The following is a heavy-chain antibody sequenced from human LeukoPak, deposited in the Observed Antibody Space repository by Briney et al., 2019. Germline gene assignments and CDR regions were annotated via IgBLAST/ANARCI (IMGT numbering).Heavy chain of an antibody. V-gene: IGHV4-28*01. J-gene: IGHJ4*02. CDR1: GSSISSLYW. CDR2: VYYSGST. Sequence: PSETLSLTCDVSGSSISSLYWWGWIRQPPGKGLEWIGYVYYSGSTYYNPSLKSRISMSVDTSKRQFSLKLSSVTAVDTAVYYCAKTQDRDMYYFDNWGQGILVTVSS. D-gene: IGHD3-22*01. CDR3: AKTQDRDMYYFDN.